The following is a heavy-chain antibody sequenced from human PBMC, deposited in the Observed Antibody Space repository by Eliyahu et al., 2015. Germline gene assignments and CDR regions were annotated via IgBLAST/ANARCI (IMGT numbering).Heavy chain of an antibody. CDR3: ARDTGFYCSGGSCYRRAFDI. J-gene: IGHJ3*02. CDR2: IYTSGST. Sequence: QVQLQESGPGLVKPSQTLSLTCTVSGGSISSGSYYWSWIRQPAGKGLGWIGGIYTSGSTNYNPSLKSRVTISVDTSKNQFSLKLSSVTAADTAVYYCARDTGFYCSGGSCYRRAFDIWGQGTMVTVSS. D-gene: IGHD2-15*01. V-gene: IGHV4-61*02. CDR1: GGSISSGSYY.